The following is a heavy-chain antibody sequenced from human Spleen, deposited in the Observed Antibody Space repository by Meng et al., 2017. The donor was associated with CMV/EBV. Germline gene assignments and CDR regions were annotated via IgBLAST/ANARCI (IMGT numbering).Heavy chain of an antibody. J-gene: IGHJ4*02. CDR1: GFTVNTNY. Sequence: GESLKISCAASGFTVNTNYMSWVRQAPGKGLEWVSVIYSGGRTYYADSVKGRFTISRDNSKNTLYLQMNSLRAEDTAVYYCAKGVRGYYDSWGQGTLVTVSS. D-gene: IGHD3-22*01. V-gene: IGHV3-53*01. CDR3: AKGVRGYYDS. CDR2: IYSGGRT.